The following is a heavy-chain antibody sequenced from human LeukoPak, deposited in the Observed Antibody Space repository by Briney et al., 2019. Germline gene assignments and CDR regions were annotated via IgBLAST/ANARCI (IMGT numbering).Heavy chain of an antibody. CDR2: IIPIFGTA. J-gene: IGHJ4*02. V-gene: IGHV1-69*01. Sequence: SVKVSCKASGGTFSSYPISWVRQAPGQGLAWMGGIIPIFGTANYAQKFQGRVTITADESTSTAYMELSSLRSEDTAVYYCASSVPAARYYFDYWGQGTLVTVSS. D-gene: IGHD2-2*01. CDR3: ASSVPAARYYFDY. CDR1: GGTFSSYP.